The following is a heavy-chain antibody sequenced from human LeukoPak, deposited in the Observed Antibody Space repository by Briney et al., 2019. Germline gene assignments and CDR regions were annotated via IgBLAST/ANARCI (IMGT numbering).Heavy chain of an antibody. CDR1: GGSISSSIYY. D-gene: IGHD3-3*01. V-gene: IGHV4-39*01. CDR3: ARPNDFWSPRNWFDP. CDR2: IYYSGST. Sequence: SEALSLTCTVSGGSISSSIYYWGWIRQPPGKGLEWIGSIYYSGSTYYNPSLKSRVTISVDTSKNQFSLKLSSVTAADTAVYYCARPNDFWSPRNWFDPWGQGTLVTVSS. J-gene: IGHJ5*02.